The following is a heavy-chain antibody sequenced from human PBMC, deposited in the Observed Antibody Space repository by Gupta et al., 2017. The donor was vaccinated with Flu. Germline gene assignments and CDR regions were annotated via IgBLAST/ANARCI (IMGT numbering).Heavy chain of an antibody. CDR3: ARGYCSGSGCYGAPDS. CDR2: IKQEGSER. Sequence: EVQLVESGGGLVQPGGSRRLSCAASGFTVSTYWINWVRQAPGKGLEWVANIKQEGSERHYGDSVKGRFTISRDNAKNSLYMQMNSLTGEDTARYDCARGYCSGSGCYGAPDSWGQGTLVTVSS. V-gene: IGHV3-7*04. D-gene: IGHD2-15*01. J-gene: IGHJ4*02. CDR1: GFTVSTYW.